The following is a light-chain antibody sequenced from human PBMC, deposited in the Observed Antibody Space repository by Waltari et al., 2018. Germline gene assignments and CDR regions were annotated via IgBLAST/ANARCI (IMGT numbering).Light chain of an antibody. V-gene: IGLV2-14*01. J-gene: IGLJ2*01. CDR2: AVG. CDR3: SSYTNSGNVV. Sequence: QSALTQPASVSGSPGQAITISCTGTSSDLGRYNYFSRYQQHPGKAPKLVISAVGNRPSGVTNRVSCSKSGNTASLTISGLQAEDGAHYYCSSYTNSGNVVFGGGTKLTVL. CDR1: SSDLGRYNY.